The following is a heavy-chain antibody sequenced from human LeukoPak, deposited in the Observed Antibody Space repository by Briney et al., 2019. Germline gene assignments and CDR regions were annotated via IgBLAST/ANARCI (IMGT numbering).Heavy chain of an antibody. J-gene: IGHJ4*02. D-gene: IGHD1-26*01. V-gene: IGHV3-23*01. CDR2: ISGSGGST. CDR1: GFTVSSIH. CDR3: AKGGKWDVTPFDY. Sequence: GGSLRLSCAASGFTVSSIHMVWVRQAPGKGLEWVSAISGSGGSTYYADSVKGRFTISRDNSKNTLYLQVNSLRAEDTAVYYCAKGGKWDVTPFDYWGQGTLVTVSS.